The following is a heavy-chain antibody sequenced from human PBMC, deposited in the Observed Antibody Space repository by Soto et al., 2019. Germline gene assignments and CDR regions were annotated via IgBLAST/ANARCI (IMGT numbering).Heavy chain of an antibody. CDR2: IYYSGST. Sequence: SETLSLTCTVSGGSISSYYWSWIRQPPGKGLEWIGYIYYSGSTNYNPSLKSRVTISVDTSKNQFSLKLSSVTAADTAVYYCAREGAYSSYMDVGGKGTTVTVSS. V-gene: IGHV4-59*01. CDR1: GGSISSYY. D-gene: IGHD2-21*01. J-gene: IGHJ6*03. CDR3: AREGAYSSYMDV.